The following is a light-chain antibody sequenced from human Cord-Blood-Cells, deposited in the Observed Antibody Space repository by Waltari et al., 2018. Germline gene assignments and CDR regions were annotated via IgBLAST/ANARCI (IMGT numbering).Light chain of an antibody. V-gene: IGKV1-39*01. CDR2: AAS. CDR1: QSISSY. CDR3: HQSSSLPIT. Sequence: DIQMTQSPSSLSASVGARVTITCRASQSISSYLNWYQQKPGKAPKLLIYAASSLQSGVPSRFSGSGSGTDFTLTINSLEAEDAATYYCHQSSSLPITFGQGTRLEIK. J-gene: IGKJ5*01.